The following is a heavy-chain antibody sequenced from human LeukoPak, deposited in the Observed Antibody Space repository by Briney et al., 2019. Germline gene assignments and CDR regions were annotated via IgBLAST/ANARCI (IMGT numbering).Heavy chain of an antibody. D-gene: IGHD3-10*01. J-gene: IGHJ4*02. CDR3: ARDEDYYGSGTGSQPGY. Sequence: GASVKVSCKASGYTFTGYYMHWVRQAPGQGLEWMGWINPNSGGTNYAQKFQGRVTMTRDTSISTAYMELSRLRSDDTAVYYCARDEDYYGSGTGSQPGYCGQGTLVTVSS. CDR1: GYTFTGYY. V-gene: IGHV1-2*02. CDR2: INPNSGGT.